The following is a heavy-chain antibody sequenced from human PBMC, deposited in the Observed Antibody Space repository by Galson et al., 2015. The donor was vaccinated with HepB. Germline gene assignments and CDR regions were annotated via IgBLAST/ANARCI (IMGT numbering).Heavy chain of an antibody. CDR2: ISSGGRTI. CDR3: ATPLAGRLVGP. D-gene: IGHD6-19*01. CDR1: GFTFSDYE. J-gene: IGHJ5*02. V-gene: IGHV3-48*03. Sequence: SLRLSCAASGFTFSDYELNWVRQAPGKGLEWVSYISSGGRTIYYADSVKGRFTISRDNAKNSLYLQMNSLRVEDTAVYYCATPLAGRLVGPWGQGTLVTVSS.